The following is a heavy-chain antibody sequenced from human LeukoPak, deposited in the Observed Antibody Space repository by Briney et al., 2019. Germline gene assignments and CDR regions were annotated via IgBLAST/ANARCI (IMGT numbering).Heavy chain of an antibody. CDR1: GGSISSGDYY. Sequence: SETLSLTCTVSGGSISSGDYYWSWIRQPPGKGLEWIGYIYYSGSTYYNPSLKSRVTISVDTSKNQFSLKLSSVTAADTAVYYCAREGSLAAAGNWFDPWGQGTLVTVSS. CDR3: AREGSLAAAGNWFDP. D-gene: IGHD6-13*01. V-gene: IGHV4-30-4*01. J-gene: IGHJ5*02. CDR2: IYYSGST.